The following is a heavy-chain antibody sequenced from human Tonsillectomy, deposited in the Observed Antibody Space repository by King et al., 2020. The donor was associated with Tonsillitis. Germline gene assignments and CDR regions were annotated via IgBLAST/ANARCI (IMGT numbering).Heavy chain of an antibody. Sequence: VQLVESGGGVVQPGRSLRLSCAASGFTFSAYAMHWVRQAPGRGLEWVAVISYDGGNQYYADSVKGRFTISRDNSENTLCLQMNSLRPEDTALYYCARAGGDSSDDAFDIWGQGTMVTVSS. CDR2: ISYDGGNQ. D-gene: IGHD3-22*01. CDR3: ARAGGDSSDDAFDI. CDR1: GFTFSAYA. V-gene: IGHV3-30*04. J-gene: IGHJ3*02.